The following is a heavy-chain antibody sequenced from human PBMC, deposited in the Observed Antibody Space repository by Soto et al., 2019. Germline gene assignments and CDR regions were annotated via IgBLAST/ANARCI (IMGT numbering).Heavy chain of an antibody. CDR1: GGSISRGGYS. V-gene: IGHV4-30-2*01. J-gene: IGHJ6*02. CDR3: ARGSSSYYDYGMDV. Sequence: SETLSLSCAVSGGSISRGGYSWTWIRQPPGKGLEWIGNIYHTGSTYYNPSLNSRVTMSVDTSKNQFSLKLSSVTAADTAVYFCARGSSSYYDYGMDVWGQGTTVTVSS. CDR2: IYHTGST. D-gene: IGHD6-6*01.